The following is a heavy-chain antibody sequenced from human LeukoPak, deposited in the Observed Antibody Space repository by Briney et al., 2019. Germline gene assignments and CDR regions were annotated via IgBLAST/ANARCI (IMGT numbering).Heavy chain of an antibody. D-gene: IGHD2-2*01. CDR2: IYPGDSDT. J-gene: IGHJ4*02. V-gene: IGHV5-51*01. Sequence: PGESLKISCRGSGYTFTTYWIGWVRQMPGKGLEWMGIIYPGDSDTRYSPSFQGQVTMSADKSINTAYLQWSSLKASDTGMYYCARRGGCSSSSCPPDYWGQGTLVTVSS. CDR1: GYTFTTYW. CDR3: ARRGGCSSSSCPPDY.